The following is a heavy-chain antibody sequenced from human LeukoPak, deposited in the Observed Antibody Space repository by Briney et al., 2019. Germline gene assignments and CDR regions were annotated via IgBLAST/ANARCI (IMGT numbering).Heavy chain of an antibody. Sequence: GGSRRLSCAVSGFTFSNFWMSWVRQAPGRGLEWVANIHPEGNEKYHVESVKGRFTISRDNAKNLLFLQMNGLRVEDTAVYYCARGDDFSGDHWGQGTLVTVSS. CDR1: GFTFSNFW. CDR2: IHPEGNEK. CDR3: ARGDDFSGDH. D-gene: IGHD1-1*01. J-gene: IGHJ4*02. V-gene: IGHV3-7*04.